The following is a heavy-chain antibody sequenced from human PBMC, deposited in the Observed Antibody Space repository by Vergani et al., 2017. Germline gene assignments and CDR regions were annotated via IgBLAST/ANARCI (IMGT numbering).Heavy chain of an antibody. D-gene: IGHD2-15*01. J-gene: IGHJ3*02. CDR1: GFTFSSYS. Sequence: EVQLVESGGGLVQPGGSLRLSCAASGFTFSSYSMNWVRQAPGKGLEWVSYSSSSSSTIYYADSVKGRFTISRDNAKNSLYLQMNSLRAEDTAVYYCARDSTISQVVVAFDIWGQGTMVTVSS. V-gene: IGHV3-48*04. CDR2: SSSSSSTI. CDR3: ARDSTISQVVVAFDI.